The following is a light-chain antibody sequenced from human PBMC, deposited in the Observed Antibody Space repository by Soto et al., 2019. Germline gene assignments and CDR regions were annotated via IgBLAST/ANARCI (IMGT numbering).Light chain of an antibody. V-gene: IGLV2-23*02. CDR3: CSSAGGGTYA. Sequence: QSALTQPASVSGSPGQSIAISCTGTSSDVGSYDLVSWYQQHPGKAPKLMIYEVTKRPSGVSSRFSGSKSGNTASLTISGLQAEDDADYYCCSSAGGGTYAFGTGTKVTV. CDR1: SSDVGSYDL. J-gene: IGLJ1*01. CDR2: EVT.